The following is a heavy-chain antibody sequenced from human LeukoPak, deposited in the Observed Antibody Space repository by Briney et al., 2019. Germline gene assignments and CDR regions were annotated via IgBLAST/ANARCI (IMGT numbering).Heavy chain of an antibody. CDR2: IRSKAIIYAT. CDR1: RFTFSRFA. D-gene: IGHD3-10*01. CDR3: TRLDLLWFGELGYGMDV. Sequence: GGALKLSCPASRFTFSRFAKHWLRPASAKGLAAVGCIRSKAIIYATGYASSIKGRFTISRDDSKHTAYLQMNSLKTEDTAVYYCTRLDLLWFGELGYGMDVWGQGTTVTVSS. V-gene: IGHV3-73*01. J-gene: IGHJ6*02.